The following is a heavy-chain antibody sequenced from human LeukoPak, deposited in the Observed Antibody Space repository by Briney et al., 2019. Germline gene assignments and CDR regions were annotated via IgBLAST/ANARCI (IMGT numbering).Heavy chain of an antibody. D-gene: IGHD2-2*01. V-gene: IGHV3-30*03. CDR2: ISYDGSNK. J-gene: IGHJ4*02. Sequence: GGSLRLSCAASGFTFSSYGMHWVRQAPGKGLEWVAVISYDGSNKYYADSVKGRFTISRDNSKNTLYLQMNSLRAEDTAVYYCARSFGIVVVPAAILDYWGQGTLVTVSS. CDR3: ARSFGIVVVPAAILDY. CDR1: GFTFSSYG.